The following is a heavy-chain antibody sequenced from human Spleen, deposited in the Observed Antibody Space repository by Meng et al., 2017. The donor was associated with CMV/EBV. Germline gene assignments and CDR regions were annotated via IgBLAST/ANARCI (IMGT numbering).Heavy chain of an antibody. V-gene: IGHV3-21*01. J-gene: IGHJ4*02. CDR3: ARDGPTVEFDY. CDR2: ISSSSSYI. D-gene: IGHD4-23*01. CDR1: GFTFSNYA. Sequence: GGPLRLSCAVSGFTFSNYAMSWVRQAPGKGLEWVSSISSSSSYIYYADSVKGRFTISRDNAKNSLYLQMNSLRAEDTAVYYCARDGPTVEFDYWGQGTLVTVSS.